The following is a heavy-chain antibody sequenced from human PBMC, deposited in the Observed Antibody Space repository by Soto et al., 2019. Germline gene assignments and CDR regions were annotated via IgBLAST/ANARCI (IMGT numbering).Heavy chain of an antibody. D-gene: IGHD3-3*01. Sequence: GESLKISCKGSGYSFTSYWISWVRQMPGKGLEWMGRIDPSDSYTHYSPSFQGHVTISADKSISPAYLQWSSLKASDTAMDYCARHIPIFGVVHAPSYYYYGMDVWGQGTTVTAP. CDR3: ARHIPIFGVVHAPSYYYYGMDV. CDR2: IDPSDSYT. CDR1: GYSFTSYW. J-gene: IGHJ6*02. V-gene: IGHV5-10-1*01.